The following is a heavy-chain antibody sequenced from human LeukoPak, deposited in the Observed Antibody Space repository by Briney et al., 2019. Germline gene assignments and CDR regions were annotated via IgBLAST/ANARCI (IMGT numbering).Heavy chain of an antibody. Sequence: PGGSLRLSCAASGFTFSRYAINWVRQAPGKGLEWVAVISYDEGSQYYADSVRGRLTISRDNSKNAPFLQMNNLRAADTAVYYCAREEGYYFDYWGQGTLVTVSS. CDR3: AREEGYYFDY. CDR2: ISYDEGSQ. CDR1: GFTFSRYA. V-gene: IGHV3-30*04. J-gene: IGHJ4*02.